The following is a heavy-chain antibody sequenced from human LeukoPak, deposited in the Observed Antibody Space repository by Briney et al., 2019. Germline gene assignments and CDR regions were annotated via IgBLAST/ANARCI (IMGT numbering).Heavy chain of an antibody. D-gene: IGHD2-2*01. V-gene: IGHV4-59*08. CDR1: GGSIIGRW. CDR2: IFYNGAI. J-gene: IGHJ5*02. Sequence: SETLSLTCTVSGGSIIGRWWSWVRQPPGKGLEWIGDIFYNGAINDNSPLKGRLTMSLDTSKNQFSLKLSSVTAADTAVYYCARHRDSSTWHRLDPWGQGTLVTVSS. CDR3: ARHRDSSTWHRLDP.